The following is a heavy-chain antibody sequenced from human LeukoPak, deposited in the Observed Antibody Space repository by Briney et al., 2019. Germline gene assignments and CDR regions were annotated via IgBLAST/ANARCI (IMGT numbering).Heavy chain of an antibody. J-gene: IGHJ6*02. D-gene: IGHD5-12*01. V-gene: IGHV3-23*01. CDR1: GFTFSDYA. CDR3: AKALDIVVTMEYYYYGMDV. CDR2: ISVGGGST. Sequence: GGSLRLSCAAAGFTFSDYAMTWVRQAPGRGLEWVSAISVGGGSTYYADSVKGRFTISRDNSKNTLYLQMNSLRAEDTAVYYCAKALDIVVTMEYYYYGMDVWGQGTTVTVSS.